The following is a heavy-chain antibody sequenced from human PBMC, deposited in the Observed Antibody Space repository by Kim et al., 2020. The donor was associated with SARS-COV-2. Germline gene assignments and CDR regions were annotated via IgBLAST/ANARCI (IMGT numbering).Heavy chain of an antibody. CDR3: AREVGQWDTPATFYYYM. J-gene: IGHJ6*03. CDR2: IKSDGIST. V-gene: IGHV3-74*01. CDR1: GFSFSSYW. D-gene: IGHD1-26*01. Sequence: GGSLRLSCVASGFSFSSYWMHWVRQAPGKGLVWVSRIKSDGISTRYADSVEGRFTISRDNAQNTVYLQMNSLGVEDTAVYYRAREVGQWDTPATFYYYM.